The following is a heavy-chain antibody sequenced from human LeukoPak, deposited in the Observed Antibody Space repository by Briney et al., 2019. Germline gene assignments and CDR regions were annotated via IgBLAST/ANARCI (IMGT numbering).Heavy chain of an antibody. D-gene: IGHD2-2*01. V-gene: IGHV1-8*03. CDR2: MNPNSGNT. CDR3: ARGRGIVVVPAAPGANEYYMDV. CDR1: GYTFTSYD. J-gene: IGHJ6*03. Sequence: ASVKVSCKASGYTFTSYDINWVRQTTGQGLEWMGRMNPNSGNTGYAQKFQGRVTITRNTSISTAYMELSSLRSEDTAVYYCARGRGIVVVPAAPGANEYYMDVWGKGTTVTVSS.